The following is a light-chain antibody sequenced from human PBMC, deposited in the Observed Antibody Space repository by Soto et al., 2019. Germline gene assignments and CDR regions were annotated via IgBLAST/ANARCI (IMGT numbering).Light chain of an antibody. V-gene: IGKV3-20*01. Sequence: EIVLTQSPGTLSLSPGERATLSCRASQTVDTNYLAWYQQIPRQAPRLLIYGASTRATGITDRFSGSGSGTDFALTISKLDPEDSAVYYCQQYETSPWTFGQGTKVEIK. CDR1: QTVDTNY. J-gene: IGKJ1*01. CDR2: GAS. CDR3: QQYETSPWT.